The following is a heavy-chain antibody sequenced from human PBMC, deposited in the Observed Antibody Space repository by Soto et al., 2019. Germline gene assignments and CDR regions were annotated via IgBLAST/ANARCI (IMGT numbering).Heavy chain of an antibody. D-gene: IGHD6-19*01. CDR2: IYYSGST. J-gene: IGHJ4*02. V-gene: IGHV4-31*03. CDR3: ARRYSSGFDY. Sequence: SETLSLTCTVSGGSISSGGYYWRWIRQHPGKGLEWIGYIYYSGSTYYNPSLKSRVTISVDTSKNQFSLKLSSVTAADTAVYYCARRYSSGFDYWGQGTLVTVSS. CDR1: GGSISSGGYY.